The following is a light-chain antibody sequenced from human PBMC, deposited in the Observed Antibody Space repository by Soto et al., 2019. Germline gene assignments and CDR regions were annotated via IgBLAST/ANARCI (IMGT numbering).Light chain of an antibody. V-gene: IGLV6-57*04. J-gene: IGLJ2*01. CDR1: RGSIASNY. Sequence: NFMLTQPHSVSESPGKTVTISCTRSRGSIASNYVQWYQQRPGSAPTTVIYEDNQRPSGVPVRFSGSIDSSSNSASLTISGLKTEDEADYYCQSYDSSNHRVFGGGTKLTVL. CDR2: EDN. CDR3: QSYDSSNHRV.